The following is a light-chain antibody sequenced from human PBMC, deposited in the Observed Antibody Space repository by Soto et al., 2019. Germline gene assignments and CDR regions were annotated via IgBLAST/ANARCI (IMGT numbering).Light chain of an antibody. J-gene: IGKJ1*01. CDR2: DAS. V-gene: IGKV1-39*01. Sequence: DIQMTQSPSSLSASVGDRVIITCRASQNINNFLNWYQRKPGKAPNLLIYDASIFQSGVPSRFSGSGSGTDFTLTISSLQPEDFATYYCQQSYTTPWMFGQGTKVEIK. CDR3: QQSYTTPWM. CDR1: QNINNF.